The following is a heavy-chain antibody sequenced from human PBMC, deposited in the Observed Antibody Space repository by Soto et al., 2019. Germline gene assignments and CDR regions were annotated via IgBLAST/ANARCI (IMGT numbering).Heavy chain of an antibody. V-gene: IGHV4-59*08. CDR1: GGSISSYY. J-gene: IGHJ6*03. CDR3: ARHCSGGSCYPAYYYYYMDV. CDR2: IYYSGST. Sequence: QVQLQESGPGLVKPSETLSLTCTVSGGSISSYYWSWIRQPPGKGLEWIAYIYYSGSTNYNPSLKSRVTISVDTSKNQFSLKLSSVTAADTAVYYCARHCSGGSCYPAYYYYYMDVWGKGTTVTVSS. D-gene: IGHD2-15*01.